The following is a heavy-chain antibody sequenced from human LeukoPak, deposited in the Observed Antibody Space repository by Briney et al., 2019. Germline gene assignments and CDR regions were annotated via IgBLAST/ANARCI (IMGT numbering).Heavy chain of an antibody. J-gene: IGHJ4*02. Sequence: PSETLSLTCTVSGGSISSSSYYWGWIRQPPGKGLEWIGSIYYSGSTYYNPSLKSRVTISVDTSKNQFSLKLSSVTAADTAVYYCARQIYGSGSYYNEDYWGQGTLVTVSP. CDR2: IYYSGST. V-gene: IGHV4-39*01. CDR1: GGSISSSSYY. D-gene: IGHD3-10*01. CDR3: ARQIYGSGSYYNEDY.